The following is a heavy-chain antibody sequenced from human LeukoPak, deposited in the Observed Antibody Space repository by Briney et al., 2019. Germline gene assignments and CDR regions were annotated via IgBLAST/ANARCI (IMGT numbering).Heavy chain of an antibody. CDR2: ISSGGSVM. D-gene: IGHD6-19*01. V-gene: IGHV3-48*01. Sequence: GGSLRLSCGASGYTFSDYTMNWVRQAPGKGPEWISYISSGGSVMHYADSVKGRFTISRDNVENSLYLQMNSLRVEDTAVYYCAKKRRPVAGTDLFDYWGQGTLVTVSS. J-gene: IGHJ4*02. CDR3: AKKRRPVAGTDLFDY. CDR1: GYTFSDYT.